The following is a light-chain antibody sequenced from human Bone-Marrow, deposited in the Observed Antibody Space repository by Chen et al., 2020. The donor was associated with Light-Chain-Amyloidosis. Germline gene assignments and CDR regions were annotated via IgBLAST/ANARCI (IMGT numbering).Light chain of an antibody. Sequence: SYVLTQPSSVSVAPGQTATIACGGNNIGSTSVHWYQQTPGQAPLLVVYDDSGRPSGIPERLSGSNAGNTATLTISGVEAGDEADYYGQVWDRSSDRPVFGGGTKLTVL. V-gene: IGLV3-21*02. CDR3: QVWDRSSDRPV. CDR2: DDS. CDR1: NIGSTS. J-gene: IGLJ3*02.